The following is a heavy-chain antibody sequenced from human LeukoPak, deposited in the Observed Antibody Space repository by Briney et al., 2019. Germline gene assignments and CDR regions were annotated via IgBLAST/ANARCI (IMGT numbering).Heavy chain of an antibody. V-gene: IGHV4-4*02. D-gene: IGHD6-13*01. CDR2: IYHSGST. CDR1: GGSISSSNW. J-gene: IGHJ5*02. Sequence: SETLSLTCAVSGGSISSSNWWSWVRQPPGKGLEWIGEIYHSGSTYYNPSLKSRVAISVDTSKNQFSLKLSSVTAADTAVYYCARGLYSSSWYRGSYLCWFDPWGQGTLVTVSS. CDR3: ARGLYSSSWYRGSYLCWFDP.